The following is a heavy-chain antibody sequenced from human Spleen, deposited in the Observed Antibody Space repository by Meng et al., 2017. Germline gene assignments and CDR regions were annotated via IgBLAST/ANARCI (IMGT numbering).Heavy chain of an antibody. Sequence: QVQLQESGLGLVKPSQTLSLTCTVSGGSISSGDYCWSWIRQPPGEGLEWIGYICNSGSTYYSPSLKSRVTISVDTSTNQFSLRLNSVTAADTAVYYCARGMWIAVAGTAKIDYWGQGTLVTVSS. J-gene: IGHJ4*02. CDR3: ARGMWIAVAGTAKIDY. CDR2: ICNSGST. V-gene: IGHV4-30-4*01. D-gene: IGHD6-19*01. CDR1: GGSISSGDYC.